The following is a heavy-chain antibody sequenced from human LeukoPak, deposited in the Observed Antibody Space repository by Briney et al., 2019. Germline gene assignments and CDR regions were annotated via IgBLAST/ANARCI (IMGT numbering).Heavy chain of an antibody. CDR3: ARDAYYYDSSPWDYFDY. CDR2: INHSGST. D-gene: IGHD3-22*01. J-gene: IGHJ4*02. Sequence: SETLSLTCAVYGGSFSAYYRSWIRQPPGKGLEWIGEINHSGSTNYNPSLKSRVTISVDTSNNHFSLKLSSVTAADTAVYYCARDAYYYDSSPWDYFDYWGQGTLVTVSS. CDR1: GGSFSAYY. V-gene: IGHV4-34*01.